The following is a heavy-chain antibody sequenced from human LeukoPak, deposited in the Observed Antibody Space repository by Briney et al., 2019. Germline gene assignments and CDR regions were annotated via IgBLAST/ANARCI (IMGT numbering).Heavy chain of an antibody. Sequence: GGSLRLSCAASGFTFSSYGIHWVRQAPGKGLEWVAFIRYDGSNKYYADSVKGRFTISRDNSKNTLYLQMNSLRAEDTAVYYCAKDRSTYYYDSRTPDYWGQGTLVTVSS. J-gene: IGHJ4*02. D-gene: IGHD3-22*01. CDR3: AKDRSTYYYDSRTPDY. CDR1: GFTFSSYG. CDR2: IRYDGSNK. V-gene: IGHV3-30*02.